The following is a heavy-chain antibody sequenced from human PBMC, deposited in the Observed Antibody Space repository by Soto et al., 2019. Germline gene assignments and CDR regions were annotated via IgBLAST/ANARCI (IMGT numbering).Heavy chain of an antibody. CDR2: SIPIFGTA. V-gene: IGHV1-69*01. J-gene: IGHJ4*02. Sequence: QVQLVQSGAEVKKPGSAVKVSCKASGGTFSSYAISWVRQAPGQGREWMGGSIPIFGTANYAQKFQGRVTITADESTSTAYMELSSLRSEDTAVYYCARAKSKGVEMATIRTFDYWGQGTLVTVSS. D-gene: IGHD5-12*01. CDR3: ARAKSKGVEMATIRTFDY. CDR1: GGTFSSYA.